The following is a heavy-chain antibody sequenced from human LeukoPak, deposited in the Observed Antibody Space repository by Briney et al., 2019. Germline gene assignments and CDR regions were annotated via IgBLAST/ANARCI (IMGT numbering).Heavy chain of an antibody. V-gene: IGHV3-21*01. J-gene: IGHJ2*01. CDR1: GLTFGSYS. Sequence: GGSLRLSCAASGLTFGSYSMSWVRQAPGEGMEWVSSSSSRSSYIYYADSVKGRFTISRDNAKNSLYLQMNSLRAEDTAVYYCARSPLGWGYWYFDLWGRGTLVTVSS. CDR2: SSSRSSYI. CDR3: ARSPLGWGYWYFDL. D-gene: IGHD3-16*01.